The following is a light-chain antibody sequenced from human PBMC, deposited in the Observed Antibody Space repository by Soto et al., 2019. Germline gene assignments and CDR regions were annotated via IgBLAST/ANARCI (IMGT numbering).Light chain of an antibody. CDR1: ESVTTY. CDR3: QQRSDWPWT. V-gene: IGKV3-11*01. Sequence: EIVLTQSPATLSLSPVERGTLSCRASESVTTYLAWYQQKPGQAPRLLVYDVSNRATGIPARFSGGGSGTDFTLTISNLEPEDFAVYYCQQRSDWPWTFGQGTKVDIK. CDR2: DVS. J-gene: IGKJ1*01.